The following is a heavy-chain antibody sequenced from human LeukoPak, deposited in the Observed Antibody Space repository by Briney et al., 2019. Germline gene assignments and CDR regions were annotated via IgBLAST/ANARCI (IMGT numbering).Heavy chain of an antibody. CDR3: TRDFGRSSYYFDF. J-gene: IGHJ4*02. D-gene: IGHD3-3*01. Sequence: GGSLRLSCAASGFTFNRYNMNWVRRAPGKGLEWVANIKQDGSEKYYVDSVRGRVTISRDNAENSLFLQMNRLRVEDTAVYYCTRDFGRSSYYFDFWGQGTLVTVS. V-gene: IGHV3-7*01. CDR2: IKQDGSEK. CDR1: GFTFNRYN.